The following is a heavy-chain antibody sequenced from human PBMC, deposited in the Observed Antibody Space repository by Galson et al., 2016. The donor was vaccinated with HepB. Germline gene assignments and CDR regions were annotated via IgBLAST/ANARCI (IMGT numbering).Heavy chain of an antibody. CDR3: ARCQGNHWLTHNYYGLHV. J-gene: IGHJ6*02. CDR2: MYYRGNT. D-gene: IGHD6-19*01. Sequence: SETLSLTCSVSGGSVSSGGYYWSWIRQPPGKGLEWIAYMYYRGNTNYNPSLKNRVTMSVDTSKNQFSLKLTSVTAADTAVYYCARCQGNHWLTHNYYGLHVWGQGTTVTVSS. V-gene: IGHV4-61*08. CDR1: GGSVSSGGYY.